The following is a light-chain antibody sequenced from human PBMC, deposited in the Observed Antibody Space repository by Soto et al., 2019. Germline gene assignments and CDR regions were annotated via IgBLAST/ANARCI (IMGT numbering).Light chain of an antibody. V-gene: IGKV1-12*01. CDR1: QGISSW. CDR3: QQSYITPPIT. J-gene: IGKJ5*01. Sequence: IQMTQSPSSVSASVGDRLTITCRASQGISSWLAWYQQKPGKAPKLMXYAAYNLRSGVPSRFSGSGSGTDFTPTIDGLQPEDFAVYYCQQSYITPPITCGQGTRLEIK. CDR2: AAY.